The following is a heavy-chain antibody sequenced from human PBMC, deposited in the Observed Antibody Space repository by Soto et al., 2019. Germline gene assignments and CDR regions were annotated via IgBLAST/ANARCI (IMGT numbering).Heavy chain of an antibody. CDR3: ARGRRYSSSGWGNDY. D-gene: IGHD6-19*01. J-gene: IGHJ4*02. Sequence: QLQLQESGPGLVKPSETLSLTCTVSGGSISSSSYYWGWIRQPPGKGLEWIGSIYYSGSTYYNPSLKSRVTISVDTSKNQFSLKLSSVTAADTAVYYCARGRRYSSSGWGNDYWGQGTLVTVSS. CDR1: GGSISSSSYY. CDR2: IYYSGST. V-gene: IGHV4-39*01.